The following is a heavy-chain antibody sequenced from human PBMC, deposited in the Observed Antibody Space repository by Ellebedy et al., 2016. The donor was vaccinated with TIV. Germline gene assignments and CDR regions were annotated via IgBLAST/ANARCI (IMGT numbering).Heavy chain of an antibody. V-gene: IGHV4-59*01. J-gene: IGHJ6*02. Sequence: MPGGSLRLSCTVSGGSISSYYWSWIRQPPGKGLEWIGYIYYSGSTNYNPSLKSRVPISVDTSTTQSSLKLRSVTAADTAVYYCASGKQLVRNYYYYGIDVWGQGTTVTVSS. CDR2: IYYSGST. D-gene: IGHD6-6*01. CDR3: ASGKQLVRNYYYYGIDV. CDR1: GGSISSYY.